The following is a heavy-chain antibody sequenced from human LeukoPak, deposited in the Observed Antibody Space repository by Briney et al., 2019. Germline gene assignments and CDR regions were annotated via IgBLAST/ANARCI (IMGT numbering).Heavy chain of an antibody. V-gene: IGHV5-51*01. J-gene: IGHJ4*02. CDR1: GDSFSSFW. CDR2: IYPSDSET. D-gene: IGHD5-18*01. Sequence: GESLKISCKGSGDSFSSFWIGWVRQMPGKGLEWVGIIYPSDSETRYSPAFQGQVTISVDKSISTAYLHWNSLKASDTAMYYCARQRYSYGSVDYWGQGTLVTVSS. CDR3: ARQRYSYGSVDY.